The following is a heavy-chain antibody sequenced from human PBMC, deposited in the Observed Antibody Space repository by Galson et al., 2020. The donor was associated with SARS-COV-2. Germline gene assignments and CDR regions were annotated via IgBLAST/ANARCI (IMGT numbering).Heavy chain of an antibody. V-gene: IGHV3-15*01. D-gene: IGHD4-17*01. CDR2: VKRKTDGETT. J-gene: IGHJ4*02. CDR1: GFTFSNAW. Sequence: GGSLRLSCAASGFTFSNAWMSWVRQAPGKGLEWVGRVKRKTDGETTHYAAPVNGRFIISRDDSKNTSYLQMDSLKTEDTAVYYCTWTTLTLKWDFWGQGTQVTVSS. CDR3: TWTTLTLKWDF.